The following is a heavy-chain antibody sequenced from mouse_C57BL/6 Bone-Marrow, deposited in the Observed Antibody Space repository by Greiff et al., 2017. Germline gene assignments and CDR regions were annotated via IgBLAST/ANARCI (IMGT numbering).Heavy chain of an antibody. Sequence: VQLQQSGPELVKPGASVKISCKASGYSFTSYYIHWVKQRPGQGLEWIGWIYPGSGNTKYNEKFKGKATLTADTSSSTAYMQLSSLTSEDSAVYYCARPGDVYYFDYWGQGTTLTVSS. CDR3: ARPGDVYYFDY. CDR2: IYPGSGNT. CDR1: GYSFTSYY. J-gene: IGHJ2*01. V-gene: IGHV1-66*01. D-gene: IGHD3-3*01.